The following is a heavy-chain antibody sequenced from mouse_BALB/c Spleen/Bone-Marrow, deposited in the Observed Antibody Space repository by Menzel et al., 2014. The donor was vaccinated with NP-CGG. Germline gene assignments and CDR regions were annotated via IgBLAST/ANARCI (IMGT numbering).Heavy chain of an antibody. CDR2: FHPYDDET. D-gene: IGHD6-5*01. CDR3: GRGAYGLFDY. V-gene: IGHV1-47*01. Sequence: QVQLQQSGAALVRPGASVKMSCKAFGYPFTTYPIEWMRQNHGKSLEWIGNFHPYDDETKYNGQFKGKANLTVDKSSTTVYLELSRLTSDDSAIYYCGRGAYGLFDYWGQGTTLTVSS. J-gene: IGHJ2*01. CDR1: GYPFTTYP.